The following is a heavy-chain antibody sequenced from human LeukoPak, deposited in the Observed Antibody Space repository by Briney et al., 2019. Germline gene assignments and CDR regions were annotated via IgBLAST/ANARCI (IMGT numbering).Heavy chain of an antibody. J-gene: IGHJ6*02. CDR3: ARTLEYSSNYYYGMDV. D-gene: IGHD6-6*01. Sequence: ASVKVSCKASGYTFTGYYMHWVRQAPGQVLEWMGWINPNSGGTNYAQKFQGRVTMTRDTSISTAYMELSRLRSDDTAVYYCARTLEYSSNYYYGMDVWGQGTTVTVSS. CDR1: GYTFTGYY. CDR2: INPNSGGT. V-gene: IGHV1-2*02.